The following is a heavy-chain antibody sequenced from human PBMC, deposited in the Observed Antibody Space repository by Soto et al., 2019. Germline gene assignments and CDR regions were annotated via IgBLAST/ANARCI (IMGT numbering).Heavy chain of an antibody. CDR1: GFRFSDHY. V-gene: IGHV3-72*01. Sequence: EVQLVESGGGLVQPGGSLRLSCAASGFRFSDHYVDWVRQAPGKGLEWVGRTRNKANSYTTEYAASVKGRFTISRDDAKNSLYLQMNCLKTEDTAVYYCLRASYSSGWYSDYWGQGTLVTVSS. J-gene: IGHJ4*02. D-gene: IGHD6-19*01. CDR2: TRNKANSYTT. CDR3: LRASYSSGWYSDY.